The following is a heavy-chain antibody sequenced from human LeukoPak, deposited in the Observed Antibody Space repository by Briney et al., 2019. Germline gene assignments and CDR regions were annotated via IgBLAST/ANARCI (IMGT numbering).Heavy chain of an antibody. V-gene: IGHV3-30*09. Sequence: GSLRLSCAAPGFTFSSYDMHWVRQAPGKGLAWVAVISYDGSNKYYADSVKGRFAISRDNSKNTVYLQMNSLRVEDTAVYYCARANTPFADYWGQGTLVTVSS. J-gene: IGHJ4*02. CDR2: ISYDGSNK. CDR1: GFTFSSYD. CDR3: ARANTPFADY. D-gene: IGHD2-2*02.